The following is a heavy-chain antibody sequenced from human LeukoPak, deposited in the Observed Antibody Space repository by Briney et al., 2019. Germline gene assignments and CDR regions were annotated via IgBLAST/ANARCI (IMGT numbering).Heavy chain of an antibody. Sequence: ASVKPSCKVSGYTLTELSIDWVRQAPGKGLEWMGGFDPEDGETIYAQKFQGRVTMTEDTSTDTAYMELSSLRSEDTAVYYCATWTGASGYYNHWGQGTLVTVSS. CDR2: FDPEDGET. J-gene: IGHJ5*02. V-gene: IGHV1-24*01. CDR3: ATWTGASGYYNH. CDR1: GYTLTELS. D-gene: IGHD3-3*01.